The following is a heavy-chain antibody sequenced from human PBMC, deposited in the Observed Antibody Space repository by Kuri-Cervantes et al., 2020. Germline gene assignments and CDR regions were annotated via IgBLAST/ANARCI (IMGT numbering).Heavy chain of an antibody. V-gene: IGHV4-39*07. Sequence: SETLSLTCTVSGGSISSSSYYWGWIRQPPGKGLEWIGSIYYSGSTYYNPSLKSRVTISVDTSKNQFSLKLSSVTAADTAVYYCARVGFGIRYHYYGMDVWGQGTTVTVSS. CDR3: ARVGFGIRYHYYGMDV. D-gene: IGHD2-15*01. J-gene: IGHJ6*02. CDR2: IYYSGST. CDR1: GGSISSSSYY.